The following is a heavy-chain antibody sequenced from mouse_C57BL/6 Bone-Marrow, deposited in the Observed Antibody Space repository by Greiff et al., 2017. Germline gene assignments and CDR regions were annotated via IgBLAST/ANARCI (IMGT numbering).Heavy chain of an antibody. J-gene: IGHJ3*01. CDR3: ARSLLLRAGLAY. D-gene: IGHD1-1*01. CDR2: IYPGDGDT. Sequence: QVQLQQSGAELVKPGASVKISCKASGYAFSSYWMNWVKQRPGKGLEWIGQIYPGDGDTNYNGKFKGKATLTADKSSSPAYMQLRSLTSEDSAVYFCARSLLLRAGLAYWGQGTLVTVSA. CDR1: GYAFSSYW. V-gene: IGHV1-80*01.